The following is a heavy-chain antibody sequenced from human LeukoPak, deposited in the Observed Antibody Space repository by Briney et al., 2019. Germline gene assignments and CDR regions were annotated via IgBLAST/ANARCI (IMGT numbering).Heavy chain of an antibody. D-gene: IGHD3-10*01. CDR2: ITSIGTYI. V-gene: IGHV3-21*04. Sequence: PGGSLRLSCAASGFTFSDYNMNWVRQAPGKAMEWVSSITSIGTYIFYADSVKGRFTISRDNAKNSLYLQMDSLGAEDTAVYYCAKRWFGDRWGQGTLVTVSS. J-gene: IGHJ5*02. CDR3: AKRWFGDR. CDR1: GFTFSDYN.